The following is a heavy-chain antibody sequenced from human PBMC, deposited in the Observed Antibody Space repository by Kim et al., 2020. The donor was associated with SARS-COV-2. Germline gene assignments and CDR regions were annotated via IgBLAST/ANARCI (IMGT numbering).Heavy chain of an antibody. J-gene: IGHJ4*02. CDR3: ASGWYGSGY. D-gene: IGHD6-13*01. CDR1: GGSFSGYY. Sequence: SETLSLTCAVYGGSFSGYYWSWIRQPPGKGLEWIGEINHSGSTNYNPSLKSRVTISVDTSKNQFSLKLSSVTAADTAVYYCASGWYGSGYWGQGTLVTVSS. V-gene: IGHV4-34*01. CDR2: INHSGST.